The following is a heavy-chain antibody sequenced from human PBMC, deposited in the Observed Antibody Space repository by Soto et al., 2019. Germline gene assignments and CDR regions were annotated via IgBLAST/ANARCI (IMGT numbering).Heavy chain of an antibody. CDR3: ARDLEGGTNYYYGMDV. Sequence: QVQLVQSGAEVKKPGASVKVSCKASGYTFTSYGISWVRQAPGQGLEWMGWISAYNGNTNYAQKLQGRVTMTTDTTTSTAYMELRSLRSDDTAVYYCARDLEGGTNYYYGMDVWGQGTTVTVSS. CDR2: ISAYNGNT. J-gene: IGHJ6*02. D-gene: IGHD1-26*01. V-gene: IGHV1-18*01. CDR1: GYTFTSYG.